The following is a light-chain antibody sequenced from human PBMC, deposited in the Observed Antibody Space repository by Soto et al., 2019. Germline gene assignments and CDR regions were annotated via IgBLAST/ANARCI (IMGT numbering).Light chain of an antibody. J-gene: IGKJ5*01. CDR3: QQCNSYSLT. Sequence: DIQMTQSPSTLSASVGDRVTITCRASQSISSRLAWYQQTPGKAPKLLIYDASSLKSGVPSRFSGSGSGTEFTLTISSLQPDDFATYYCQQCNSYSLTFGQGTRLEIK. V-gene: IGKV1-5*01. CDR1: QSISSR. CDR2: DAS.